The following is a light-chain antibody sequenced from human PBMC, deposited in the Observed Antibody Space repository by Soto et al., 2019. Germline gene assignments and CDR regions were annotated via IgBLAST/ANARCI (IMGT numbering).Light chain of an antibody. CDR3: QTWSTDIRV. V-gene: IGLV4-69*01. CDR1: SGHNSYA. Sequence: QPVLTQPPSASASLGASVKLTCTLSSGHNSYAIAWHQQQPEKGPRYLMKLNNDGSHSKGDGIPDRFSGSSSGAERYLTISSLQSEDEADYYCQTWSTDIRVFSGGTKLTVL. J-gene: IGLJ3*02. CDR2: LNNDGSH.